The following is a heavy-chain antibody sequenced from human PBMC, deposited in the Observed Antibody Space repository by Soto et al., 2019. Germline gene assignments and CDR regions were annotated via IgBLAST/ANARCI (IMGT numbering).Heavy chain of an antibody. CDR3: AGISCKGGSCYFDFDH. V-gene: IGHV1-46*02. CDR2: IDPSGEHT. D-gene: IGHD2-15*01. J-gene: IGHJ4*02. CDR1: GYSFKDHY. Sequence: ASVKVSCKASGYSFKDHYMHWVRQAPGRGLEWVGIIDPSGEHTNYAQQFRGRVAMTRDTSTSTAYMELRSLRSEDTAVYFCAGISCKGGSCYFDFDHWGQGTLVTVS.